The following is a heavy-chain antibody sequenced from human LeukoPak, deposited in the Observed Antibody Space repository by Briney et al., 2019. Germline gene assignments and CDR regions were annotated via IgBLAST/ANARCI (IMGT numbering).Heavy chain of an antibody. CDR1: GGSISSYY. CDR3: AREYPRDYYDSSGYWD. D-gene: IGHD3-22*01. Sequence: PSETLSLTCTVSGGSISSYYWSWIRQPPGKGLEWIGYIYYSGSTNYNPSLKSRVTISVDTSKNQFSLKLSSVTAADTAVYYCAREYPRDYYDSSGYWDWGQGTLVTVSS. CDR2: IYYSGST. J-gene: IGHJ4*02. V-gene: IGHV4-59*01.